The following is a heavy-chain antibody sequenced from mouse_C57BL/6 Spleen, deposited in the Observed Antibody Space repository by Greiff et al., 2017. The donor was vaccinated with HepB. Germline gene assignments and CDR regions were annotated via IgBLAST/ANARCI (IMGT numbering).Heavy chain of an antibody. V-gene: IGHV1-26*01. J-gene: IGHJ2*01. D-gene: IGHD1-1*01. CDR2: INPNNGGT. CDR3: ARRGFYGSSSGGDYFDY. CDR1: GYTFTDYY. Sequence: EVQLQQSGPELVKPGASVKISCKASGYTFTDYYMNWVKQSPGKSLEWIGDINPNNGGTSYNQKFKGKATLTVDKSSSTAYMQLRSLTSEDSAVYYWARRGFYGSSSGGDYFDYWGQGTTLTVSS.